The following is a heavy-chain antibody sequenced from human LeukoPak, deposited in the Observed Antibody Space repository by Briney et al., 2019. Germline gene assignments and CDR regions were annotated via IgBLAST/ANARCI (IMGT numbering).Heavy chain of an antibody. D-gene: IGHD3-10*01. V-gene: IGHV1-18*01. CDR1: GYTFTSCG. CDR3: ARQGLLWFGELFVEYYFDY. Sequence: ASVKVSCKASGYTFTSCGISWVRQAPGQGLEWMGWISAYNGNTNYAQKLQGRVTMTMTTDTSTSTAYMELRSLRSDDTAVYYCARQGLLWFGELFVEYYFDYWGQGTLVTVSS. CDR2: ISAYNGNT. J-gene: IGHJ4*02.